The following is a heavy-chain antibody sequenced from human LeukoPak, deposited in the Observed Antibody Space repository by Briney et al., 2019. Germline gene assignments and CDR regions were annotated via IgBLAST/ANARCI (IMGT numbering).Heavy chain of an antibody. CDR2: IWYDGSNK. J-gene: IGHJ3*01. D-gene: IGHD3-22*01. Sequence: GGSLRLSCAASGFTFSSHGIHWVRQAPGKGLEWVTVIWYDGSNKYYADSLKGRFTITRSNSKNTADLQMNSLSAEDTAGYYCARESLSDSRGQDGGFDLWGQGTMVTVSS. CDR3: ARESLSDSRGQDGGFDL. CDR1: GFTFSSHG. V-gene: IGHV3-33*01.